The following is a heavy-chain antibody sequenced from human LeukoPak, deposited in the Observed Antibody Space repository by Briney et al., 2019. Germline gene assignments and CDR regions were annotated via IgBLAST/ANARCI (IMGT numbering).Heavy chain of an antibody. Sequence: SETLSLTCTVSGGSVSSGSYYWSWIRQPPGKGLEWIGYIYYSGSTNYNPSLKSRVTISVDTSKNQFSLKLSSVTAADTAVYYCAGVNTMIVGNYYYYGMDVWGQGTTVTVSS. CDR2: IYYSGST. CDR1: GGSVSSGSYY. CDR3: AGVNTMIVGNYYYYGMDV. D-gene: IGHD3-22*01. V-gene: IGHV4-61*01. J-gene: IGHJ6*02.